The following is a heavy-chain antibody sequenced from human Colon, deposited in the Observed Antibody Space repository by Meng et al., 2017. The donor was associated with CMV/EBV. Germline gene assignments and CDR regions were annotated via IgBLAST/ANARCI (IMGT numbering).Heavy chain of an antibody. CDR3: ARELARGGY. V-gene: IGHV1-18*01. J-gene: IGHJ4*02. CDR1: GYTFTNFG. CDR2: ISPYNGDT. Sequence: HVRLVRCGAEVKKPGGPVKVSCKTSGYTFTNFGISWVRQAPGQGLEWMAYISPYNGDTNSARRFQGRVALTTDTSTSTVYMELGSLTSDDTAMYYCARELARGGYWGQGTLVTVSS.